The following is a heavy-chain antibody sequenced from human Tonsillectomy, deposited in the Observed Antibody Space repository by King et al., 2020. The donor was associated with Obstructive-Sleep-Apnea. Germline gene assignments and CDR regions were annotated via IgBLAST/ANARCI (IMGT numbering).Heavy chain of an antibody. CDR1: GGSISSSSYY. V-gene: IGHV4-39*07. J-gene: IGHJ5*02. D-gene: IGHD5-18*01. Sequence: HLQLQESGPGLVKPSETLSLTCTVSGGSISSSSYYWGWIRQPPGKGLEWIGSFYFSGSTYYSPSLKSRVTISVDSSKNQFSLKLSSVTAADTAVYYCARDRSGYSYGYVVSWGQGTLVTVSS. CDR3: ARDRSGYSYGYVVS. CDR2: FYFSGST.